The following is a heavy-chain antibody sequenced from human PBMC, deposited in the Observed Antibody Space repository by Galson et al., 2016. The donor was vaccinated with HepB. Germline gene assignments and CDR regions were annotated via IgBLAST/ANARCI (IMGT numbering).Heavy chain of an antibody. CDR3: ATEDLSSPGNGALDI. V-gene: IGHV3-33*01. Sequence: SLRLSCAASGFIFSHYGMHWVRQAPGEGLEWVAMIWFDGSSKHHSDSVRGRFTLSRDNSKNTLYLEMNRLRAEDTAVYYCATEDLSSPGNGALDIWGQGAMVTVSS. J-gene: IGHJ3*02. CDR2: IWFDGSSK. CDR1: GFIFSHYG. D-gene: IGHD6-13*01.